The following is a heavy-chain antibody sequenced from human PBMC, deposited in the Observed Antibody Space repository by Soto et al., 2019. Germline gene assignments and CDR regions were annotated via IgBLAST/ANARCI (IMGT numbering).Heavy chain of an antibody. Sequence: QPGGSLRLSCAASGFTFSSYGMHWVRQAPGKGLEWVAVISYDGSNKYYADSVKGRFTISGDNSKNTLYLQMNSLRAEDTAVYYCAKGGDSYGQLEDYFDYWGQGTLVTVSS. CDR3: AKGGDSYGQLEDYFDY. CDR1: GFTFSSYG. V-gene: IGHV3-30*18. J-gene: IGHJ4*02. CDR2: ISYDGSNK. D-gene: IGHD5-18*01.